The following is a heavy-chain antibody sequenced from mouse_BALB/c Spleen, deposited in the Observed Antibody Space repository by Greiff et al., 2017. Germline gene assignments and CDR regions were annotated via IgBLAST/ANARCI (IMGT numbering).Heavy chain of an antibody. CDR2: IAPGSGST. J-gene: IGHJ2*01. V-gene: IGHV1S41*01. CDR3: ARWGLLDY. Sequence: DLVKPGASVKLSCKASGYTFTSYWINWIKQRPGQGLEWIGRIAPGSGSTYYNELFKGMATLTVDTSSSTAYIQLRSLSSEDSAVYFCARWGLLDYWGQGTTLTVSS. CDR1: GYTFTSYW. D-gene: IGHD3-3*01.